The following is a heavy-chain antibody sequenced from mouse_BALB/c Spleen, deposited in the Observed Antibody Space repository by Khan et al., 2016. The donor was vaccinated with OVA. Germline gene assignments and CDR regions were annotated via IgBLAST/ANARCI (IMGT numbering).Heavy chain of an antibody. V-gene: IGHV1-7*01. CDR1: GYTFTTYW. CDR3: TRDRIDY. CDR2: INPTSGYT. J-gene: IGHJ2*01. Sequence: QVQLKESGAERAKPGASVKMSCKASGYTFTTYWMHWVKQRPGQGLEWIGCINPTSGYTDYNEKFKDRATLSADKSSSTAYMQLSSLTSEDSAVYYCTRDRIDYWGQGTTLTVAS.